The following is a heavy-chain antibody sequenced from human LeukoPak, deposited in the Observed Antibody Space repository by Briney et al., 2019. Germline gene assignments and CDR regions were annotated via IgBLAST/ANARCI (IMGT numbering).Heavy chain of an antibody. V-gene: IGHV3-49*03. D-gene: IGHD3-3*01. J-gene: IGHJ6*03. CDR2: IRSKAYGGTT. Sequence: GGSLRLSCTASGFTFGDYAMSWFRQAPGKGLEWVGFIRSKAYGGTTEYAASAKGRFTISRDDSKSIAYLQMNSLKTEDTAVYYCTRDSLSSYDFWSGYYSYYYYYMDVWGKGTTVTVSS. CDR3: TRDSLSSYDFWSGYYSYYYYYMDV. CDR1: GFTFGDYA.